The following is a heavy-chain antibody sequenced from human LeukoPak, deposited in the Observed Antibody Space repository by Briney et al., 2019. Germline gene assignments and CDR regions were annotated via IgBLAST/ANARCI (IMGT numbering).Heavy chain of an antibody. CDR1: GLTFGNYW. J-gene: IGHJ5*02. V-gene: IGHV3-74*01. Sequence: GGSLRLSCADSGLTFGNYWMHWVRQAPGKGLVWVARINSDGSSTSYADSVKGRFTISRDNAKNTLYLQMNSLRAEDTAVYYCARGGYCSGGSCYRIDPWGQGTLVTVSS. CDR2: INSDGSST. CDR3: ARGGYCSGGSCYRIDP. D-gene: IGHD2-15*01.